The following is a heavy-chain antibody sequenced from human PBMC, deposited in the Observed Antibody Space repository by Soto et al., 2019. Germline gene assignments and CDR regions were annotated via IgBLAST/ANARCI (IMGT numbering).Heavy chain of an antibody. D-gene: IGHD4-4*01. J-gene: IGHJ6*02. CDR3: ATNYAYYYYYGMDV. CDR1: GGSISSSSYY. Sequence: SETLSLTCTVYGGSISSSSYYWGWIRQPPGKGLEWIGSIYYSGSTYYNPSLKSRVTISVDTSKNQFSLKLSSVTAADTAVYYCATNYAYYYYYGMDVWGQGTTVTVSS. V-gene: IGHV4-39*01. CDR2: IYYSGST.